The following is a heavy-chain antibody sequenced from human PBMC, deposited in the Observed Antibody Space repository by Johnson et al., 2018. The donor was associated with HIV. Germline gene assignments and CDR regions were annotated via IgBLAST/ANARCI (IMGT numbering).Heavy chain of an antibody. CDR2: ISYDGHIK. V-gene: IGHV3-30*03. CDR1: GFTFSTYD. J-gene: IGHJ3*02. Sequence: VQLVESGGGVVQPGRSLRLSCAASGFTFSTYDMHWVRQAPGKGLEWVAVISYDGHIKYYADSVKGRFTISRDNSKSTLYLQINSLRAEDAAVFYCARVGVGGYSADGAFDIWGQGTMVTVSS. CDR3: ARVGVGGYSADGAFDI. D-gene: IGHD2-15*01.